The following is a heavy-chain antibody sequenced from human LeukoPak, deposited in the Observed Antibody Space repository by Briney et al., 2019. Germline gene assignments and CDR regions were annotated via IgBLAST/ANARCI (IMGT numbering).Heavy chain of an antibody. CDR1: GFTFSSYG. J-gene: IGHJ3*02. Sequence: GGSLRLSCAASGFTFSSYGMHWVRQAPGKGLEWVAFIRYDGSNKYYADPVKGRFTISRDNSKNTLYLQMNSLRAEDTAVYYCANSVEGERITIFGVDPTDAFDIWGQGTMVTVSS. D-gene: IGHD3-3*01. CDR3: ANSVEGERITIFGVDPTDAFDI. V-gene: IGHV3-30*02. CDR2: IRYDGSNK.